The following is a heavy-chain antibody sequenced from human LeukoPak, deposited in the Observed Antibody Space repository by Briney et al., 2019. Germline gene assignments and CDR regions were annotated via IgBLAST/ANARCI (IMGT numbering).Heavy chain of an antibody. CDR1: GYTLTGYY. D-gene: IGHD2-15*01. J-gene: IGHJ4*02. V-gene: IGHV1-2*02. Sequence: ASVKVSCKASGYTLTGYYMHWVRQAPGQGLEWMGWIDPNSGGTNYARKFQGRVTLTRDTSISTAYMELSRLRSDDTAVYFCARAGYCSGGSCYALDYWGQGTLVTVSS. CDR3: ARAGYCSGGSCYALDY. CDR2: IDPNSGGT.